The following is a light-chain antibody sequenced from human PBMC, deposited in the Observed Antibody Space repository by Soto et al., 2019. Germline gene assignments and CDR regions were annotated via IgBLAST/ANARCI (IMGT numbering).Light chain of an antibody. CDR3: QQYNNWPS. Sequence: EIVMTQSPATLSVSPGERATLSCRASQSVSSNLAWYQQKPGQAPRLLIYGASTRATGIPARFSGSGSGTDFTLTISSLPSEDFAVYYCQQYNNWPSFGGGTKVEIK. CDR1: QSVSSN. CDR2: GAS. J-gene: IGKJ4*01. V-gene: IGKV3-15*01.